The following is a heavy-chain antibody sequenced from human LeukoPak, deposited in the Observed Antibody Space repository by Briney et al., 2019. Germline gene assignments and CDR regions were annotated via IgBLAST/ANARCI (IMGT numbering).Heavy chain of an antibody. CDR3: ARDHYYDSSGYYLYY. Sequence: PGGSQRLSCAASGFTFSSYWMHWVRQAPGKGLVWVSRINSDGSSTSYADSVKGRFTISRDNAKNTLYLQMNSLRAEDTAVYYCARDHYYDSSGYYLYYWGQGTLVTVSS. J-gene: IGHJ4*02. D-gene: IGHD3-22*01. V-gene: IGHV3-74*01. CDR2: INSDGSST. CDR1: GFTFSSYW.